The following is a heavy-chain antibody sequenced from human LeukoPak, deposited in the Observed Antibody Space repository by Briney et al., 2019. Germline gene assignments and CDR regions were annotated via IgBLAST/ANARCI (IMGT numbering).Heavy chain of an antibody. CDR1: GYTFTSYG. J-gene: IGHJ1*01. CDR2: ISAYNGNT. V-gene: IGHV1-18*01. D-gene: IGHD3-3*01. CDR3: AKDRRLRFLEWSSIGYFQH. Sequence: GSVKVSCKASGYTFTSYGISWVRQAPGQGLEWMGWISAYNGNTNYAQKFQGRVTMTTDTSTSTAYMELRSLRSDDTAVCYCAKDRRLRFLEWSSIGYFQHWGQGTLVAVSS.